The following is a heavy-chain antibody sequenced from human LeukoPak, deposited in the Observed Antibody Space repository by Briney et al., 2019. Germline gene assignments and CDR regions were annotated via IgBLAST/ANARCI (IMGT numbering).Heavy chain of an antibody. J-gene: IGHJ4*02. D-gene: IGHD6-19*01. CDR2: IKQDGSEK. V-gene: IGHV3-7*01. CDR1: GFTFSSYW. Sequence: GSLRLSCAAPGFTFSSYWMSWVRQAPGKGLEWVANIKQDGSEKYYVDSVKGRFTISRDNAKNSLYLQMNSLRAEDTAVYYCARDGSSGWHGAVDYWGQGTLVTVSS. CDR3: ARDGSSGWHGAVDY.